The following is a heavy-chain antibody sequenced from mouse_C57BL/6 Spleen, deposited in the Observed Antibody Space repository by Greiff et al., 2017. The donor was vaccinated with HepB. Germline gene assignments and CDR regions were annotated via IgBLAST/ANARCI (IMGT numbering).Heavy chain of an antibody. D-gene: IGHD2-2*01. CDR1: GYTFTSYW. V-gene: IGHV1-55*01. Sequence: VQLQQPGAELVKPGASVTMSCKASGYTFTSYWITWVKQRPGQGLEWIGDIYPGSGSTNYNEKFKSKATLTVDTSSSTAYMQPSSLTSEDSAVYYCARSNWRRYGYDVYYFDYWGQGTTLTVSS. CDR3: ARSNWRRYGYDVYYFDY. CDR2: IYPGSGST. J-gene: IGHJ2*01.